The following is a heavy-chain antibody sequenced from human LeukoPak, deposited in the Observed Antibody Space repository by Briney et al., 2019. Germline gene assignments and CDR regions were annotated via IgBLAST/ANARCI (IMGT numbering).Heavy chain of an antibody. Sequence: TGGSLRLSCAASGFTFSSYGMHWVRQAPGKGLEWVAVIWYDGSNKYYADSVKGRFAISRDNSKNTLYLQMNSLRAENTAVYYCARETYSSGWYDYWGQGTLVTVSS. CDR2: IWYDGSNK. CDR3: ARETYSSGWYDY. V-gene: IGHV3-33*01. D-gene: IGHD6-19*01. CDR1: GFTFSSYG. J-gene: IGHJ4*02.